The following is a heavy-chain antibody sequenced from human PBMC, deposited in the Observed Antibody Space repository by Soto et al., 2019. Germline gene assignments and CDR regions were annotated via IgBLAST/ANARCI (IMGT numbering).Heavy chain of an antibody. J-gene: IGHJ3*02. Sequence: PGGSLRLSCAASGFTFDDYAMHWVRQAPGKGLEWVSGISWNSGTIDYADSVKGRFTISRDNAKNSLYLQMNSLRAEDTALYYCAKEQGGAFDIWGQGTMVTVSS. V-gene: IGHV3-9*01. CDR2: ISWNSGTI. CDR1: GFTFDDYA. CDR3: AKEQGGAFDI.